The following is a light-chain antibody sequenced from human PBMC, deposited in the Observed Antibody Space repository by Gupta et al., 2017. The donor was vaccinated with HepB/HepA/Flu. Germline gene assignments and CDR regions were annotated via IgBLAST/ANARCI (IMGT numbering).Light chain of an antibody. Sequence: DIVMTQSPDSLAVSLGERATINCKSSQSVFYSSNNKNYLAWYQQKPGQPPKLLIYWASTRESGVPDRFSGGGSGTDFTLTISSLQAEDVAVYFCQQDDNTPQTFGQGTKVEIK. CDR2: WAS. J-gene: IGKJ1*01. CDR3: QQDDNTPQT. V-gene: IGKV4-1*01. CDR1: QSVFYSSNNKNY.